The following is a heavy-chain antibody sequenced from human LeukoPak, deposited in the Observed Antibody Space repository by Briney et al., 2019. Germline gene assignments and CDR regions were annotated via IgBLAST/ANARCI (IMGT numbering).Heavy chain of an antibody. CDR3: ARDLRRDIAVAGTDWFDP. Sequence: TSETLSLTCTVSGASISSYYWSWIRQPPGKGLEWIGYIYYSGSTNYNPSLRSRVTISVDTSKKQFSLNLSSVTPADTAVYYCARDLRRDIAVAGTDWFDPWGQGTLVTVSS. V-gene: IGHV4-59*01. CDR1: GASISSYY. CDR2: IYYSGST. J-gene: IGHJ5*02. D-gene: IGHD6-19*01.